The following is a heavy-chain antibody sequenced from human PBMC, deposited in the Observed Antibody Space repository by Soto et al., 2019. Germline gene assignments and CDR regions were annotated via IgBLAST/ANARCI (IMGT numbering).Heavy chain of an antibody. J-gene: IGHJ6*02. V-gene: IGHV1-69*08. CDR1: GGTFSSYT. CDR3: ARDDPGIAAAGDYYYYGMDV. Sequence: QVQLVQSGAAVKKPGSSVKVSCKASGGTFSSYTISWVRQAPGQGLEWMGRIIPILGIANYAQKFQGRVTITADKSTSTAYMELSSLRSEDTAVYYCARDDPGIAAAGDYYYYGMDVWGQGTTVTVSS. D-gene: IGHD6-13*01. CDR2: IIPILGIA.